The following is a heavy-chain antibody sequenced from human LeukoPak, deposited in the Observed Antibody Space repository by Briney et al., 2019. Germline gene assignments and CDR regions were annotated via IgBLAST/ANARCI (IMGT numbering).Heavy chain of an antibody. D-gene: IGHD5-18*01. Sequence: SERLSLTCTVSGGSISSYYWSWIRQPPGKGLEWIGYIYYSGSTNYNPSLKSRVTISVDTSKNQFSLKLSSVTAADTAVYYCARAVIQLWHDYWGQGTLVTVSS. CDR3: ARAVIQLWHDY. CDR1: GGSISSYY. CDR2: IYYSGST. V-gene: IGHV4-59*01. J-gene: IGHJ4*02.